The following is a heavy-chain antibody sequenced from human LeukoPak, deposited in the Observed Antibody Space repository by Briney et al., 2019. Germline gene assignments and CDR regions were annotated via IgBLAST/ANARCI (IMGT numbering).Heavy chain of an antibody. J-gene: IGHJ4*02. CDR2: IIPIFGTA. Sequence: SVKVSCKASGGTFSSYAISWVRQAPGQGLEWMGGIIPIFGTANYAQKFQGRVTITTDESTSTAYMGLSSLRSEDTAVYYCARGVAAAGTEWGQGTLVTVSS. CDR1: GGTFSSYA. D-gene: IGHD6-13*01. V-gene: IGHV1-69*05. CDR3: ARGVAAAGTE.